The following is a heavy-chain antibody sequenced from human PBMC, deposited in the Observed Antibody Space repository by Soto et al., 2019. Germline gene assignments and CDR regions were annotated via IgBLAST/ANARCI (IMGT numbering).Heavy chain of an antibody. V-gene: IGHV3-21*01. CDR3: ARESEDLTPNFDY. CDR2: ISSTTNYI. CDR1: GFTFTRYS. J-gene: IGHJ4*02. Sequence: GGSLRLSCAASGFTFTRYSMNWVRQAPGKGLEWVSSISSTTNYIYYADSMKGRFTVSRDNAKNSVYLEMNSLSAEDTAVYYCARESEDLTPNFDYWGQGTLVTVSS.